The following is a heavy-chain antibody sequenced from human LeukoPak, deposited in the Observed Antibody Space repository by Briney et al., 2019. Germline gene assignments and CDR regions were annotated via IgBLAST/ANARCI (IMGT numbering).Heavy chain of an antibody. Sequence: SGPTLVNPTQTLTLICTFSGFSLSAGGGGVGWIRQPPGKALEWLAIIYWNDDKRYSPSLKSRLPITKHTSKNQVVLTMTNMDPVDTATYYCTHTAETVLSQWSTYNWFDPWGQGTLVTVSS. D-gene: IGHD5/OR15-5a*01. CDR2: IYWNDDK. J-gene: IGHJ5*02. CDR1: GFSLSAGGGG. CDR3: THTAETVLSQWSTYNWFDP. V-gene: IGHV2-5*01.